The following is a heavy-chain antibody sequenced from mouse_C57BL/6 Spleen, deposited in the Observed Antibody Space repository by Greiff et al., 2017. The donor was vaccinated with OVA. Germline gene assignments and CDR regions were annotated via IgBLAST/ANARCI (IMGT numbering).Heavy chain of an antibody. CDR1: GYAFSSSW. CDR3: ARRAGTGAMDY. D-gene: IGHD3-3*01. CDR2: IYPGDGDT. Sequence: VQLQQSGPELVKPGASVKISCKASGYAFSSSWMNWVKQRPGKGLEWIGRIYPGDGDTNYNGKFKGKATLTADTSSSTAYMQLSSLTSEDSAVYCCARRAGTGAMDYWGQGTSVTVSS. V-gene: IGHV1-82*01. J-gene: IGHJ4*01.